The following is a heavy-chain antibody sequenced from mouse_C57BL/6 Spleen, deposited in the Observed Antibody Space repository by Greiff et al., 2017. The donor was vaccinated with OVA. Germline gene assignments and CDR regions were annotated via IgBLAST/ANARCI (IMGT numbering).Heavy chain of an antibody. D-gene: IGHD2-5*01. CDR3: ARKYYSKDWYFDV. V-gene: IGHV5-17*01. Sequence: EVKVVESGGGLVKPGGSLKLSCAASGFTFSDYGMHWVRQAPEKGLEWVAYISSGSSTIYYADTVKGRFTISRDNAKNTLFLQMTSLRSEDTAMYYCARKYYSKDWYFDVWGTGTTVTVSS. J-gene: IGHJ1*03. CDR2: ISSGSSTI. CDR1: GFTFSDYG.